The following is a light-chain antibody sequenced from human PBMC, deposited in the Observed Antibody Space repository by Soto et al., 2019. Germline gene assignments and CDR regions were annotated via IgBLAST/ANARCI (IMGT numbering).Light chain of an antibody. CDR3: QQYNSYSGT. V-gene: IGKV1-5*03. Sequence: DIQMTQSPSTLSASAGDRVTISCRASQSISSRLAWYQQKPGKAPKLLIYNASTIDSGVPSRFSGSGSGTEFTLTISRLQPDDFATYYCQQYNSYSGTFGQGTKLEIK. J-gene: IGKJ2*01. CDR2: NAS. CDR1: QSISSR.